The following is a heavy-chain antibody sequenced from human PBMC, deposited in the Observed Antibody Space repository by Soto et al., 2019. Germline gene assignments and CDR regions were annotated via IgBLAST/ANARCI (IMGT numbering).Heavy chain of an antibody. D-gene: IGHD6-6*01. CDR2: IWYGGSNK. V-gene: IGHV3-33*01. CDR3: ARDGSSSSPKYYFDY. Sequence: GGSLRLSCAASGFTFSSYGMHWVRQAPGKGLEWVAVIWYGGSNKYYADSVKGRFTISRDNSKNTLYLQMNSLRAEDTAVYYCARDGSSSSPKYYFDYWGQGTLVTVSS. J-gene: IGHJ4*02. CDR1: GFTFSSYG.